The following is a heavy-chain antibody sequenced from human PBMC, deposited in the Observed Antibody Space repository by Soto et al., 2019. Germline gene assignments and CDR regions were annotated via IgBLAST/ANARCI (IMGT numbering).Heavy chain of an antibody. CDR3: ARHGYYYDSTGYYYFV. V-gene: IGHV4-39*01. Sequence: ETLSITCTVSGGSVSSTNHYWGWIRQPPGKGLEWIGDIYYSGMTRYNPSLKSRVTISVDTSKDQFSLKLTSVTAADTAVYYCARHGYYYDSTGYYYFVWGQGTQVTVSS. J-gene: IGHJ4*02. CDR1: GGSVSSTNHY. D-gene: IGHD3-22*01. CDR2: IYYSGMT.